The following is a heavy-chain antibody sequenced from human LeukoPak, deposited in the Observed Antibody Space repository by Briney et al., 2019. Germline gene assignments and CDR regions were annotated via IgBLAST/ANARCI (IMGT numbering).Heavy chain of an antibody. Sequence: PGGSLRLSCAAPGFTFSNAWMSWVRQAPGKGLEWVGRIKSKTDGGTTDYAAPVKGRFTISRDDSKNTLYLQMNSLKTEDTAVYYCTARAYYYYYMDVWGKGTTVTVSS. CDR1: GFTFSNAW. CDR3: TARAYYYYYMDV. V-gene: IGHV3-15*01. CDR2: IKSKTDGGTT. J-gene: IGHJ6*03.